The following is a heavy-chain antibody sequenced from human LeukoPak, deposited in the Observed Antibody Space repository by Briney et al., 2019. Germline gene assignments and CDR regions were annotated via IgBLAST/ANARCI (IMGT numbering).Heavy chain of an antibody. CDR1: GGSISSYY. V-gene: IGHV4-59*01. CDR2: IYYSGST. CDR3: ARASPSYGYYDFWNGYSPWFDP. J-gene: IGHJ5*02. D-gene: IGHD3-3*01. Sequence: PSETLSLTCTVSGGSISSYYWSWIRQPPGKGLEWIGYIYYSGSTNYNPSLKSRVTISVDTSKNQFSLKLSSVTAADTAVYYCARASPSYGYYDFWNGYSPWFDPWGQGTLVTVSS.